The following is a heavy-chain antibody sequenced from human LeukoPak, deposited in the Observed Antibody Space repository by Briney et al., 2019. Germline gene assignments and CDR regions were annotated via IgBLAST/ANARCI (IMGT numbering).Heavy chain of an antibody. Sequence: SVKVSCKASGGTFSSYAISWVRQAPGQGLEWMGKIIPILGIANYAQKFQGRVTITADKSTSTAYMELSSLRSEDTAVYYCARDGGLLWFGELFDYWGQGTLVTVSS. J-gene: IGHJ4*02. CDR2: IIPILGIA. D-gene: IGHD3-10*01. V-gene: IGHV1-69*04. CDR1: GGTFSSYA. CDR3: ARDGGLLWFGELFDY.